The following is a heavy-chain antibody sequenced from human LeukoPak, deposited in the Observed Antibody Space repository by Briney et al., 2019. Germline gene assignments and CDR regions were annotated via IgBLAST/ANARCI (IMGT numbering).Heavy chain of an antibody. D-gene: IGHD2-15*01. V-gene: IGHV4-39*01. J-gene: IGHJ3*02. CDR2: IYYSGST. CDR3: ARYCSGGSCRSSRAFDI. Sequence: SETLSLTCTVSGGSISSSSYDWGWIRQPPGTGLEWIGSIYYSGSTYYNPSLKSRVTISVDTSKNQFSLKLSSVTAADTAVYYCARYCSGGSCRSSRAFDIWGQGTMVTVSS. CDR1: GGSISSSSYD.